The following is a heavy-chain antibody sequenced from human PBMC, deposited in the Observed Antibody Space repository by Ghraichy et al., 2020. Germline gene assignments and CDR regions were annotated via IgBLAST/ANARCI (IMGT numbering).Heavy chain of an antibody. CDR1: GYSISSGYY. D-gene: IGHD6-19*01. J-gene: IGHJ4*02. CDR2: IYHSGST. V-gene: IGHV4-38-2*01. Sequence: SETLSLTCAVSGYSISSGYYCGWIRQPPGEGLEWIGSIYHSGSTYYNPLLKSRVTISVDTSKNQFSLKLSSVTAADTAVYYCARRSPSGGWYSPFDYWGQVTLVTVSS. CDR3: ARRSPSGGWYSPFDY.